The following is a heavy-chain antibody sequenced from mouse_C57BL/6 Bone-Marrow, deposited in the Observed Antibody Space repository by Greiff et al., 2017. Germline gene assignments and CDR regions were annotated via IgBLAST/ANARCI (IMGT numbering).Heavy chain of an antibody. CDR1: GYTFTSYW. J-gene: IGHJ2*01. Sequence: VQLQQPGAELVMPGASVKLSCKASGYTFTSYWMHWVKQRPGQGLEWIGEIDPSDSYTNYNQKFKGKSTLTVDKSSSTAYMQLISLTSEDSAVYYCARWGQRNYWGQDTTLTVSS. CDR3: ARWGQRNY. V-gene: IGHV1-69*01. CDR2: IDPSDSYT.